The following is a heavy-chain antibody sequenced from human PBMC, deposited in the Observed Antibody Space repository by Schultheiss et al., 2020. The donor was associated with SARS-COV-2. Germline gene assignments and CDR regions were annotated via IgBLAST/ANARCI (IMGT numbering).Heavy chain of an antibody. CDR1: GYTFTSYG. V-gene: IGHV1-18*01. Sequence: ASVKVSCKASGYTFTSYGISWVRQAPGQGLEWMGWISAYNGNTNYAQKLQGRVTMTTDTSTSTAYMELSRLRSDDTAVYYCARDPNGDYNYYYYGMDVWGQGTTVTVSS. J-gene: IGHJ6*02. D-gene: IGHD4-17*01. CDR3: ARDPNGDYNYYYYGMDV. CDR2: ISAYNGNT.